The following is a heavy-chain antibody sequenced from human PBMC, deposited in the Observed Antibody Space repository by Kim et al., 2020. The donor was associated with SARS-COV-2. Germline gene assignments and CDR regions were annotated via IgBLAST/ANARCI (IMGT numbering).Heavy chain of an antibody. Sequence: GGSLRLSCAASGFTVSSNYMSWVRQAPGKGLEWVSVIYSGGSTYYADSVKGRFTISRDNSKNTLYLQMNSLRAEDTAMYYCAVMTTVVTPRGWFDPWGQGTLVTVSS. CDR1: GFTVSSNY. CDR3: AVMTTVVTPRGWFDP. CDR2: IYSGGST. V-gene: IGHV3-53*01. J-gene: IGHJ5*02. D-gene: IGHD4-17*01.